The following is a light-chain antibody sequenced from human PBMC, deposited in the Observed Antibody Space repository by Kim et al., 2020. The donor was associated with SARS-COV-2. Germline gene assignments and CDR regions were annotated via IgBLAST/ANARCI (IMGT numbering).Light chain of an antibody. Sequence: ELTQPPSASGTPGQRVTISCSGSSSNIGSNTVNWYQQLPGTAPKLLIYSNNQRPSGVPDRFSGSKSGTSASLAISGLQSEDEADYYYAAWDDSLNAWVFGGGTQLTVL. V-gene: IGLV1-44*01. CDR3: AAWDDSLNAWV. J-gene: IGLJ3*02. CDR2: SNN. CDR1: SSNIGSNT.